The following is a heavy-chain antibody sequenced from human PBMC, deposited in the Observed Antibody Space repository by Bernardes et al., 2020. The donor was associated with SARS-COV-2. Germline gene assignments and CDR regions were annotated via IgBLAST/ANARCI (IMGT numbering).Heavy chain of an antibody. D-gene: IGHD2-21*01. CDR3: ARDGDGYFDY. J-gene: IGHJ4*02. CDR2: IKQDASDK. CDR1: GFTYNSGW. V-gene: IGHV3-7*01. Sequence: GGSPRLYCAASGFTYNSGWMSWVRRGPGMGLDWVDNIKQDASDKYYVDSVKGRFTISRDNAKNSLYLQMNSLRAEDTAVYFCARDGDGYFDYWGQGTLVTVSS.